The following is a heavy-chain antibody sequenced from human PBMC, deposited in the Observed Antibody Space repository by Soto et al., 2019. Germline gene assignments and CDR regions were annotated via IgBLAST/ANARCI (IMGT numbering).Heavy chain of an antibody. CDR1: GYTFTYSW. Sequence: PGASLKISCKGSGYTFTYSWIGWVRQMPGKGLEWMGIIYPGDSDTKYNPSFQGQVTISADKSITTTYLRWTSLKASDTAIYYCAASIFYYGMDVWGQGTTVTVSS. CDR3: AASIFYYGMDV. J-gene: IGHJ6*02. CDR2: IYPGDSDT. V-gene: IGHV5-51*01.